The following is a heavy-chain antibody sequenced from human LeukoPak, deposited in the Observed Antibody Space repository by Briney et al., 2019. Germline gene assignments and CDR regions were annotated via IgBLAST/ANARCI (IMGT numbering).Heavy chain of an antibody. V-gene: IGHV5-51*01. Sequence: GESLKISCKGSGYRFTSYWIAWVRQMPGKGLEWMGIIYPGDSDTRYSSSFQGQVTFSADNSISTAYLQWSSLKASDTAMYYCARRDEANGLDYWGQGTLVTVSS. CDR3: ARRDEANGLDY. D-gene: IGHD2-8*01. CDR1: GYRFTSYW. CDR2: IYPGDSDT. J-gene: IGHJ4*02.